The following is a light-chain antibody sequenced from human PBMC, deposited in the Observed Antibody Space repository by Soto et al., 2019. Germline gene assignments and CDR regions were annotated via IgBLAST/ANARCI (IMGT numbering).Light chain of an antibody. J-gene: IGKJ1*01. V-gene: IGKV3-15*01. Sequence: TVMTQSPATLSVSPGEGVTLSCRASQDISNKLAWYQQKPGQAPRLLLYSASTRATGVPARFSGSGSGTEFTLSISSLQSEDFAVYHCQHYSDWRWTFGQGTKGDIK. CDR3: QHYSDWRWT. CDR2: SAS. CDR1: QDISNK.